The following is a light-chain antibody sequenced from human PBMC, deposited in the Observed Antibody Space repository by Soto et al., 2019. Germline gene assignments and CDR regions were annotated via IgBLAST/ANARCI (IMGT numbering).Light chain of an antibody. CDR2: DIT. CDR1: SRDVGAYNF. J-gene: IGLJ3*02. Sequence: QSALIQPASLSGSPGRSITIPSPEISRDVGAYNFVSWSQQPPGGAPKLIIYDITDRPSGVSSRFSGSRSGSTASLTISGLQAEDEADYYCSSYTTINNLWVFGGGTKVTVL. CDR3: SSYTTINNLWV. V-gene: IGLV2-14*03.